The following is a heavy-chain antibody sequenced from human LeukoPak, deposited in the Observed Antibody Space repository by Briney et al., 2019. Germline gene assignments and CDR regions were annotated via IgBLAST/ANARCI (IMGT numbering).Heavy chain of an antibody. J-gene: IGHJ6*03. CDR1: GYTFTSYY. Sequence: ASVKVSCKASGYTFTSYYMHWVRQAPGEGLEWMGIINPTGGSTSYAQKFQGRVTMTRDTSISTAYMELSRLRSDDTAVYYCARDGGDYYYYLDVWGKGTTVTVSS. CDR3: ARDGGDYYYYLDV. D-gene: IGHD2-15*01. CDR2: INPTGGST. V-gene: IGHV1-46*01.